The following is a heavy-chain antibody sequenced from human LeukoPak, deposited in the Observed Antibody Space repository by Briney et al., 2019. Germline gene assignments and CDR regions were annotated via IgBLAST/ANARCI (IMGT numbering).Heavy chain of an antibody. CDR1: GGSISSYY. Sequence: PSETLSLTCTVSGGSISSYYWSWIRQPPGKGLEWIGYIYYSGSTNYNPSLESRVTISVDTSKNQFSLKLSSVTAADTAVYYCASLLVPGRFDPWGQGTLVTVSS. CDR3: ASLLVPGRFDP. D-gene: IGHD2-2*01. CDR2: IYYSGST. J-gene: IGHJ5*02. V-gene: IGHV4-59*08.